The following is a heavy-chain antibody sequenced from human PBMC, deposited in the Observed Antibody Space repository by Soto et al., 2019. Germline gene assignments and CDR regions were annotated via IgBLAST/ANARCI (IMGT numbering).Heavy chain of an antibody. D-gene: IGHD2-2*01. CDR3: ARDSKGAFDS. CDR1: GFTFSSYS. V-gene: IGHV3-48*01. Sequence: PGGSLRLSCAASGFTFSSYSMNWVRQAPGKGLEWVSYISSSSSTIYYADSVKGRFTISRDNAKNSLYLQMNSLRAEDTAVYYCARDSKGAFDSRGQGTRVSVAS. J-gene: IGHJ3*02. CDR2: ISSSSSTI.